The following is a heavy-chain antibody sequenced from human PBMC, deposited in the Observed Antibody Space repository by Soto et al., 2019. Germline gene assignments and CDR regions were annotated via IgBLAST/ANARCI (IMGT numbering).Heavy chain of an antibody. CDR2: INPNSGGT. CDR3: ARETVPSGSYYGY. V-gene: IGHV1-2*02. J-gene: IGHJ4*02. CDR1: GYTFTGYY. Sequence: ASVKVSCKASGYTFTGYYMHWVRQAPGQGLEWMGWINPNSGGTNYAQKFQGRVTMTRDTSISTAYMELSRLRSDDTAVYYCARETVPSGSYYGYWGQGTLVTVSS. D-gene: IGHD1-26*01.